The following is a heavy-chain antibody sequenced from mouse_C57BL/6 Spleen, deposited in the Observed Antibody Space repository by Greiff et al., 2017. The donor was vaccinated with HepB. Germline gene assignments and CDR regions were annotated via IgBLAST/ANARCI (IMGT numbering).Heavy chain of an antibody. Sequence: EVQRVESGGGLVQPKGSLKLSCAASGFSFNTYAMNWVRQAPGKGLEWVARIRSKSNNYATYYADSVKDRFTISRDDSESMLYLQMNNLKTEDTAMYYCVRPKIYYGNYDWYFDVWGTGTTVTVSS. V-gene: IGHV10-1*01. J-gene: IGHJ1*03. CDR1: GFSFNTYA. CDR2: IRSKSNNYAT. CDR3: VRPKIYYGNYDWYFDV. D-gene: IGHD2-1*01.